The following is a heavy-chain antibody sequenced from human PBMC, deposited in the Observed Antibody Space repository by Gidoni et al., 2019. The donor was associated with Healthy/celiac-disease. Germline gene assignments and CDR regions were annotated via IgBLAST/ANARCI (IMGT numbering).Heavy chain of an antibody. CDR2: ISYDGSNK. D-gene: IGHD3-3*01. V-gene: IGHV3-30-3*01. CDR3: ARADFSHNWFDP. Sequence: QVQLVESGGGVVQPGGSLRLSCAASGFTFSSYAMHWVRQAPGKGLEWVAVISYDGSNKYYADSVKGRFTISRDNSKNTLYLQMNSLRAEDTAVYYCARADFSHNWFDPWGQGTLVTVSS. CDR1: GFTFSSYA. J-gene: IGHJ5*02.